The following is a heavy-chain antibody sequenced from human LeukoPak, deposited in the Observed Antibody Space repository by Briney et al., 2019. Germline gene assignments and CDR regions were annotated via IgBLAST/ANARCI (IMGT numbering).Heavy chain of an antibody. Sequence: PSETLSLTCAVSGGSFSGYYWSWIRQPPGKGLEWIGEINHSGSTNYNPSLKSRVTISVDTSKNQFSLKLSSVTAAGTAVYYCARGRAGYVKRRRENAFDIWGQGTMVAVSS. V-gene: IGHV4-34*01. J-gene: IGHJ3*02. CDR2: INHSGST. D-gene: IGHD3-16*01. CDR3: ARGRAGYVKRRRENAFDI. CDR1: GGSFSGYY.